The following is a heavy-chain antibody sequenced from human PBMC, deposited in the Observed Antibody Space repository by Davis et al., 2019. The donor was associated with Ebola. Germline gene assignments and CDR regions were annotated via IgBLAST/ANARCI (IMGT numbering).Heavy chain of an antibody. CDR3: ARADIVVVVAAFDY. Sequence: MPSETLSLTCAVYSGSFSGYYWSWIRQPPGKGLEWIGEINHSGSTNYNPSLKSRVTISVDTSKNQFSLKLSSVTAADTAVYYCARADIVVVVAAFDYWGQGTLVTVSS. CDR1: SGSFSGYY. V-gene: IGHV4-34*01. J-gene: IGHJ4*02. CDR2: INHSGST. D-gene: IGHD2-15*01.